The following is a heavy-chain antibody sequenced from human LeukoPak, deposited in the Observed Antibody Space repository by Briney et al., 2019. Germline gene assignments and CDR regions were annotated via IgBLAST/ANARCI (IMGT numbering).Heavy chain of an antibody. V-gene: IGHV4-39*01. CDR2: IYFSGTT. J-gene: IGHJ4*02. CDR3: ARHPKKNGIVGATIYD. CDR1: GGSISSSSYY. D-gene: IGHD1-26*01. Sequence: PSETLSLPCIVSGGSISSSSYYWGWIRQPPGKGLEWIGSIYFSGTTYYSPSLKSRVTISVDTSKNHFSLKLSSVTAADTAVYYCARHPKKNGIVGATIYDWGQGTLVTVSS.